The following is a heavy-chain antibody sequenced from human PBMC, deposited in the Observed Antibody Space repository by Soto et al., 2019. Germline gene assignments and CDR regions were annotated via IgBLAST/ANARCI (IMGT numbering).Heavy chain of an antibody. D-gene: IGHD1-1*01. Sequence: QVQLVQSGAEVKKPGASVKVSCKASGYTFTSYYMHWVRHAPGQGLEWMGIINPSGGSTSYAQKFQGRVTMTSDTSTSTVYMELSSLRSEDTAVYYCARGNWKTPDDIWGQGTMVTVSS. CDR3: ARGNWKTPDDI. J-gene: IGHJ3*02. V-gene: IGHV1-46*01. CDR2: INPSGGST. CDR1: GYTFTSYY.